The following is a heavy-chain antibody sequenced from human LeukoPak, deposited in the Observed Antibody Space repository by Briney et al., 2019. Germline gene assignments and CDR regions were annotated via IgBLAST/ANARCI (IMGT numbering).Heavy chain of an antibody. CDR3: ARQGSTVTNSDGFDP. D-gene: IGHD4-17*01. J-gene: IGHJ5*02. V-gene: IGHV3-66*04. CDR1: GFTVSSNY. Sequence: PGGSLRLSCAASGFTVSSNYMSWVRQAPGKGLEWVSVIYSGGSTYYADSVKGRFTISRDKSKNTLYLQMNSLRAEDTAVYYCARQGSTVTNSDGFDPWGQGTLVTVSS. CDR2: IYSGGST.